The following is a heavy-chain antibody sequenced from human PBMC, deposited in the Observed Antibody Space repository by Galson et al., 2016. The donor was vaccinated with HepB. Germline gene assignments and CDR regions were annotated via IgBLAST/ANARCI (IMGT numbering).Heavy chain of an antibody. V-gene: IGHV1-18*01. J-gene: IGHJ6*02. CDR1: GYNFLSNG. Sequence: SVKVSCKASGYNFLSNGITWVRQAPGQGLEWMGWINTDTSDRIYTHSLQDRVTMTTGTSTNTAYMELRSLTSDDTAVYYCARAGYCTGARCYSEGLDVWGQGTTVTVSS. CDR2: INTDTSDR. D-gene: IGHD2-15*01. CDR3: ARAGYCTGARCYSEGLDV.